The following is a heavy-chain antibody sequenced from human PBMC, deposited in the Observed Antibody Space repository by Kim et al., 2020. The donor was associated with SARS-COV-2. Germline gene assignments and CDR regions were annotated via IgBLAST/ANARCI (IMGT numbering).Heavy chain of an antibody. V-gene: IGHV4-34*01. CDR3: ARRSKVVTATDY. D-gene: IGHD2-21*02. J-gene: IGHJ4*02. Sequence: TSNPSLKSRVTISVATSKTQFSLKLSSVTAADTAVYYCARRSKVVTATDYWGQGTLVTVSS.